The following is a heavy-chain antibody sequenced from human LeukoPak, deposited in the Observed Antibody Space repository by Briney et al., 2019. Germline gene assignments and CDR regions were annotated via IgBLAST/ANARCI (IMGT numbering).Heavy chain of an antibody. D-gene: IGHD2-21*02. CDR1: GFTFSDYY. Sequence: PGGSLRHSCAASGFTFSDYYMNWIRQAPGKGLEWVSYISSSGTSMFYADSVKGRFTISRDNAKNLLHLQMNSLRAEDTAVYYCARAPGDPIDYWGQGNLVTVSS. V-gene: IGHV3-11*04. J-gene: IGHJ4*02. CDR2: ISSSGTSM. CDR3: ARAPGDPIDY.